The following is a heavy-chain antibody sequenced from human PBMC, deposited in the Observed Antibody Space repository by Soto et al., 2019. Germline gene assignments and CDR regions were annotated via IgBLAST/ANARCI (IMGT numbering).Heavy chain of an antibody. V-gene: IGHV2-26*01. Sequence: QVTLKESGPALVKPTETLTLTCTVSGFSLTTGKMGVTWIRQPPGKAREWLAHIFSDNESSYSTSLQGRLTICKDTSGSEVVMRMTNVDPVDTATYYCARMKVDSYQFYNAMDVWGQGTTVTVSS. CDR1: GFSLTTGKMG. D-gene: IGHD3-9*01. CDR3: ARMKVDSYQFYNAMDV. J-gene: IGHJ6*02. CDR2: IFSDNES.